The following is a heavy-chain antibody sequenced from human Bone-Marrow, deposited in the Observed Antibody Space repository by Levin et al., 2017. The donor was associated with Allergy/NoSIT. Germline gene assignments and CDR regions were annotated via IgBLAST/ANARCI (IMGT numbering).Heavy chain of an antibody. CDR1: GYSFTNHW. CDR2: IYPVDSET. CDR3: ARGLAAPGAAYFQH. Sequence: VASVKVSCKGSGYSFTNHWIAWVRQMPGKGLEWMGVIYPVDSETKYSPSFQGQVTFSVDESISTAYLQWSSLKASDTGMYFCARGLAAPGAAYFQHWGQGTLVTVSS. V-gene: IGHV5-51*01. J-gene: IGHJ1*01. D-gene: IGHD6-25*01.